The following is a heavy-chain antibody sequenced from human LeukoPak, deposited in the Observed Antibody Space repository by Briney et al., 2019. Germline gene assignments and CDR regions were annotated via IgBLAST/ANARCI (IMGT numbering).Heavy chain of an antibody. J-gene: IGHJ3*02. CDR3: SRGERGGIAPDGGFDI. Sequence: GGSLRLSCAASGFTFSSYWMYWVRQAPGKGLEWVANKKEDGSQKYYVDSVKGRFTISRDNAKNSLYLQMNSLRAEDTTLYYCSRGERGGIAPDGGFDIWGQRTMVTVSS. V-gene: IGHV3-7*01. CDR2: KKEDGSQK. D-gene: IGHD4-23*01. CDR1: GFTFSSYW.